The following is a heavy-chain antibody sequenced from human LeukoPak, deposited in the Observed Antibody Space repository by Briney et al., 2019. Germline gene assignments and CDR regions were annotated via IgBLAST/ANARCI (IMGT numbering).Heavy chain of an antibody. J-gene: IGHJ4*02. D-gene: IGHD2-15*01. Sequence: GGSLRLSCAASGFTFSSYWMHWVRQAPGKGLVWVSRINSDGSSTSYADSVKGRFTISRDNAENTLYLQMNSLRAEDTAVYYCAREEVAATPDLMDWGRGTLVTVSS. CDR2: INSDGSST. CDR3: AREEVAATPDLMD. V-gene: IGHV3-74*01. CDR1: GFTFSSYW.